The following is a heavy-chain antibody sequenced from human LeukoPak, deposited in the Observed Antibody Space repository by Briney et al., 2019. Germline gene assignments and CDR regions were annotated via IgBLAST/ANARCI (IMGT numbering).Heavy chain of an antibody. V-gene: IGHV3-23*01. Sequence: GGSLRLSCAASGFIFSSYSMSWVRQAPGKGLEWVSAISGSGGSTYYADSVKGRFTISRDNSKNTLYLQMNSLRAEDTAVYYCAKEKRGVVVVAAVFDYWGQGTLVTVSS. J-gene: IGHJ4*02. CDR2: ISGSGGST. D-gene: IGHD2-15*01. CDR3: AKEKRGVVVVAAVFDY. CDR1: GFIFSSYS.